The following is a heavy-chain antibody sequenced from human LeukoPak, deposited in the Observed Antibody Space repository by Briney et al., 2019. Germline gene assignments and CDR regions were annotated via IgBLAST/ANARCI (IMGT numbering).Heavy chain of an antibody. V-gene: IGHV3-48*03. CDR2: ISSSGSTI. D-gene: IGHD2-2*02. CDR3: ARECCSSTSCYTPCDAFDI. J-gene: IGHJ3*02. Sequence: GGSLRLSCAASGFTFSSYEMNWVRQAPGKGVEWVSYISSSGSTIYYADSVKGRFTISRDNAKNSLYLQMNSLRAEDTAVYYCARECCSSTSCYTPCDAFDIWGQGTMVTVSS. CDR1: GFTFSSYE.